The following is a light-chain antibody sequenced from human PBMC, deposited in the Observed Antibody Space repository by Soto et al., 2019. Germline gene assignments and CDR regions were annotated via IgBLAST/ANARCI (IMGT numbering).Light chain of an antibody. Sequence: DIQLTQSPSFLSASVGDRVTITCRASQGISSYLAWYQQRPGKAPKFLMYAAPTLQSGVPSRFSGSGSGTEFALTISSLQPEDFATSYCQQLKNYPLTFGGGTKVEI. J-gene: IGKJ4*01. CDR3: QQLKNYPLT. CDR1: QGISSY. CDR2: AAP. V-gene: IGKV1-9*01.